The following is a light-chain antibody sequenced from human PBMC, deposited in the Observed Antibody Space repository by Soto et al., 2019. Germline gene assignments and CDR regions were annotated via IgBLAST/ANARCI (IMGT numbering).Light chain of an antibody. Sequence: EIVLTQSPATLSVSPGERVTLSCRASQSVDINLAWYQQKPGQAPRLVIYGASTRATDMPGTFSGSGSGTEFTLTISRLQSEDSAVYFCQQNNRWPHITFGQGTRLEI. CDR3: QQNNRWPHIT. J-gene: IGKJ5*01. CDR2: GAS. CDR1: QSVDIN. V-gene: IGKV3-15*01.